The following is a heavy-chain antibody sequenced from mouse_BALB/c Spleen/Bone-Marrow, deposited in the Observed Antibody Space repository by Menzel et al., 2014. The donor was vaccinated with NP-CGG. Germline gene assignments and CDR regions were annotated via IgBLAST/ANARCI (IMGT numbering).Heavy chain of an antibody. D-gene: IGHD1-1*02. CDR1: GFSFTDYF. V-gene: IGHV1-37*01. CDR2: IHPYNGDT. CDR3: GRYGYDAMDF. J-gene: IGHJ4*01. Sequence: VQLQQSGPELVKPGASVKLSCRASGFSFTDYFINWMKQSHGKSLEWIGRIHPYNGDTFYNQKFKVKATLTVDKSSNTARMELLSLTSEDSAVYYCGRYGYDAMDFWGQGTSVTVSS.